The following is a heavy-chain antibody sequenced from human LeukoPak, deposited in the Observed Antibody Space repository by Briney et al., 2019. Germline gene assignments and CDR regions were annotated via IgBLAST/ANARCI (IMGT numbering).Heavy chain of an antibody. CDR1: GFTVSSSY. V-gene: IGHV3-66*01. CDR2: IYSGGST. D-gene: IGHD2-2*01. Sequence: GGSLRLSCAASGFTVSSSYMSWVRQAPGKGLEWVSVIYSGGSTYYADSVKGRFTISRDNSKNTLYLQMNSLRAEDTAVYYCARDHWGPTEAAIYYYYGMDVWGQGTTVTVSS. J-gene: IGHJ6*02. CDR3: ARDHWGPTEAAIYYYYGMDV.